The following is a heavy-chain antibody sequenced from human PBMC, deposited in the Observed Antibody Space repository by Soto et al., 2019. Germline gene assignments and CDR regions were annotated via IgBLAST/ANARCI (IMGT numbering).Heavy chain of an antibody. V-gene: IGHV4-31*03. J-gene: IGHJ6*02. Sequence: SETLSLTCTVSGGSISSGGYYWSWIRQYPGKGLEWIGYIYYSGSTYYNPSLKSRVTISVDTSKNQFSLKLSSVTAADTAVYYCARDKPSYYGMDVWGQGTTVTVSS. CDR1: GGSISSGGYY. CDR2: IYYSGST. CDR3: ARDKPSYYGMDV.